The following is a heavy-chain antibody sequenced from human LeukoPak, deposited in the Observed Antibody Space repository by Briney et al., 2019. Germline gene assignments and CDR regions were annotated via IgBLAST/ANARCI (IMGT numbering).Heavy chain of an antibody. CDR2: IYYSGST. CDR1: GGSISSGGYY. D-gene: IGHD2-15*01. V-gene: IGHV4-31*03. Sequence: SETLSLTCTVSGGSISSGGYYWSWIRQHPGKGLEWIGYIYYSGSTFYNPSLRSRVTISVDTSKNQFSLKLSSVTAADTAVYFCARRRVVVASTDGASGAFDIWGQGTMVTVSS. CDR3: ARRRVVVASTDGASGAFDI. J-gene: IGHJ3*02.